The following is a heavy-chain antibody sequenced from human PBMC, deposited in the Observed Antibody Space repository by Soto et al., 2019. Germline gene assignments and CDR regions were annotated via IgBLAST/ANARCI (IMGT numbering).Heavy chain of an antibody. D-gene: IGHD2-21*02. CDR3: ARSCGCDCYLDWYDP. V-gene: IGHV1-46*01. J-gene: IGHJ5*02. Sequence: ASVKVSCKASGYTFTSYYMHWVRQAPGQGLEWMGIINPSGGSTSYAQKFQGRVTMTRDTSTSTVYMELSSLRSEDTAVYYCARSCGCDCYLDWYDPWGQGTLVTVSS. CDR1: GYTFTSYY. CDR2: INPSGGST.